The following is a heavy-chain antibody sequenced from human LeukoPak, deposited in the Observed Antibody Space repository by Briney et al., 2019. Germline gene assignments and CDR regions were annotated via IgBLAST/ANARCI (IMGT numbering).Heavy chain of an antibody. CDR2: ISTGGST. CDR3: ARSSLYSFTLVS. Sequence: GGSLRLSCAASGFTFSSNYMNWVRQAPGKGLEWVVVISTGGSTYYTDSEKGRFTIPRDDYKNTLYLQMNSLRAEDTAVYFCARSSLYSFTLVSWGQGALVTVSS. D-gene: IGHD2-21*01. V-gene: IGHV3-66*01. CDR1: GFTFSSNY. J-gene: IGHJ4*02.